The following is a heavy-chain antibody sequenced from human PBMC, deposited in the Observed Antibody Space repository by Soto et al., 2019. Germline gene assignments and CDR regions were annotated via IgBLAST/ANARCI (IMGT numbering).Heavy chain of an antibody. J-gene: IGHJ3*02. Sequence: QVQLVQSGAEEKKPGASVKVSCKASGYTFTSYAMHWVRQAPGQRLEWMGWINAGNGNTKYSQKFQGRVTITRDTSXSTAYMELSSLRSEDTAVYYCARDSPSPMGDAFDIWGQGTMVTVSS. CDR3: ARDSPSPMGDAFDI. V-gene: IGHV1-3*05. CDR1: GYTFTSYA. D-gene: IGHD1-26*01. CDR2: INAGNGNT.